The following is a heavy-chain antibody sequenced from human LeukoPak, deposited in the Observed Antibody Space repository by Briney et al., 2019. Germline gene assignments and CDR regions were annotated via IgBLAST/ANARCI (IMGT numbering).Heavy chain of an antibody. CDR2: ISSSGSTI. V-gene: IGHV3-11*01. CDR3: ARDIRAVGVTLYFDY. D-gene: IGHD1-26*01. CDR1: GFTFSDYY. J-gene: IGHJ4*02. Sequence: GGSLRLSCAASGFTFSDYYMSWIRQAPGKGLEWVSYISSSGSTIYYADSVKGRFTISRDNAKNSLYLQMNSLRAEDTAMYYCARDIRAVGVTLYFDYWGQGNLVTVSS.